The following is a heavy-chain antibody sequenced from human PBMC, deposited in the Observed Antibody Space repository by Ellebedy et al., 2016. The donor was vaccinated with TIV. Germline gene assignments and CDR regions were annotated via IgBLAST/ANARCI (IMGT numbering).Heavy chain of an antibody. CDR1: GDSVSSKSAS. J-gene: IGHJ5*02. V-gene: IGHV6-1*01. CDR2: TYYRSKWYN. Sequence: LRLSCAISGDSVSSKSASWNWIRQSPSRGLEWLGRTYYRSKWYNDYAVSVKSRIIINPDTSKNQFSLQLNSVTPEDTAVYYCSRDHRAFSGDSRYDPWGQGTLVTVSS. CDR3: SRDHRAFSGDSRYDP. D-gene: IGHD7-27*01.